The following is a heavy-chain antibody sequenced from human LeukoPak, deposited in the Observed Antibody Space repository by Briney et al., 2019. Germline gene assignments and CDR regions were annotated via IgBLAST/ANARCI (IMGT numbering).Heavy chain of an antibody. D-gene: IGHD2-15*01. Sequence: GASVKVSCKASGYTFTSYYMHWVRQAPGQGLEWMGIINPSGGSTSYAQKFQGRVTMTRDTSTSTVYMELSSLRSEDTAVYYCARERYRSGGSCYSYYYYGMDVWGQGTTVTVSS. J-gene: IGHJ6*02. CDR1: GYTFTSYY. V-gene: IGHV1-46*01. CDR3: ARERYRSGGSCYSYYYYGMDV. CDR2: INPSGGST.